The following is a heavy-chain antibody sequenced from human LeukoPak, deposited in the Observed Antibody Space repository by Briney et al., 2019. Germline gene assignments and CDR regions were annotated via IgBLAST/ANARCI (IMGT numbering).Heavy chain of an antibody. D-gene: IGHD3-10*01. CDR2: INSDGSST. CDR3: ASLVRVIHAFDI. Sequence: PGGSLRLSCAASGFTFSSYWMHWVRQAPGKGLVWVSRINSDGSSTSYADSVKGRFTISRDNAKNTLYLQMNSLRAEDTAVYYCASLVRVIHAFDIWGQGTMVTVSS. J-gene: IGHJ3*02. CDR1: GFTFSSYW. V-gene: IGHV3-74*01.